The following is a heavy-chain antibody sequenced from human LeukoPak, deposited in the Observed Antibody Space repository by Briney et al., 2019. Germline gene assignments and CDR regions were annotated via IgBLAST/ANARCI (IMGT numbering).Heavy chain of an antibody. CDR2: IYHTGST. V-gene: IGHV4-38-2*02. J-gene: IGHJ4*02. Sequence: SETLSLTCTVSGYSITSAYYWGWIRQSPGKGLEWIGYIYHTGSTSYSPSLKSRVTISADTSQNQFSLKLSSVTAADTAVYCCASRKLGNDYWGQGTLVTVSS. CDR1: GYSITSAYY. D-gene: IGHD7-27*01. CDR3: ASRKLGNDY.